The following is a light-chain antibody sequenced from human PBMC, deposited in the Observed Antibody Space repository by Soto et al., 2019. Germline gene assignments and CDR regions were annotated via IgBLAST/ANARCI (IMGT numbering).Light chain of an antibody. CDR1: QSVSSSF. Sequence: EIVLTQSPGTLSLSPGERATLSCRASQSVSSSFLAWYQQKPGQAPRLLIYGASNRATGMPDRFSGSGSGTDFTLTISRLEPEDFAVYYCQQYDSSPWTFGQGTKVEIK. CDR3: QQYDSSPWT. V-gene: IGKV3-20*01. CDR2: GAS. J-gene: IGKJ1*01.